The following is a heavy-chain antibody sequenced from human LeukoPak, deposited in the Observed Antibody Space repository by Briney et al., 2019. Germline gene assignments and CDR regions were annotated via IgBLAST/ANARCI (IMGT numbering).Heavy chain of an antibody. CDR1: GFIFSTYD. V-gene: IGHV3-30-3*01. CDR3: ARHFTTGSIDH. J-gene: IGHJ4*02. Sequence: PGGSLILSCAASGFIFSTYDMHWVRQAPGKGLEWVAVISRNGGIRYHADSVKGRFTISRDNSKDTLYLQMNSLRADDTAVYYCARHFTTGSIDHWGQGNLITVSS. D-gene: IGHD3-9*01. CDR2: ISRNGGIR.